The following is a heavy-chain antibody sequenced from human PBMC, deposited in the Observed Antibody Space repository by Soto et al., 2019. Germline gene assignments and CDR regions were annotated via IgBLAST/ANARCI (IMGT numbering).Heavy chain of an antibody. Sequence: EVQLVESVGGLVQPGGSLRLSCAASGFTVSSYSMNWVRQAPGTGLEWVSYISSSSSTIYYADYVKGRFTISRDNAKNSLYLQMNRLRAEDTAVYYCARRTFTISSPGMYYYYYMDVWGKGTTVTVSS. CDR1: GFTVSSYS. CDR2: ISSSSSTI. J-gene: IGHJ6*03. CDR3: ARRTFTISSPGMYYYYYMDV. D-gene: IGHD3-9*01. V-gene: IGHV3-48*01.